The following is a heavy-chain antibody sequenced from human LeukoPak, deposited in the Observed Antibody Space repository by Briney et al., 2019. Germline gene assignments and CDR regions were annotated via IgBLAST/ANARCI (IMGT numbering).Heavy chain of an antibody. V-gene: IGHV4-39*01. CDR2: IYYSGST. CDR3: ASYYDSSGYYADY. Sequence: SETLSLTCTVSGGSISSYYWGWIRQPPGKGLEWIGSIYYSGSTYYNPSLKSRVTISVDTSKSQFSLKLSSVTAADTAVYYCASYYDSSGYYADYWGQGTLVTVSS. J-gene: IGHJ4*02. D-gene: IGHD3-22*01. CDR1: GGSISSYY.